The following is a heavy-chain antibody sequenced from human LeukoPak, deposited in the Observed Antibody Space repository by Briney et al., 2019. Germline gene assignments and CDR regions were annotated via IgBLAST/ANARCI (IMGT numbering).Heavy chain of an antibody. CDR3: AREVPAAPYYYYYYMDV. CDR1: GGSFSGYY. Sequence: SETPSLTCAVYGGSFSGYYWSWIRQPPGKGLEWIGEINHSGSTNYNPSLKSRVTISVDTSKNQFSLKLSSVTAADTAVYYCAREVPAAPYYYYYYMDVWGKGTTVTVSS. D-gene: IGHD2-2*01. J-gene: IGHJ6*03. CDR2: INHSGST. V-gene: IGHV4-34*01.